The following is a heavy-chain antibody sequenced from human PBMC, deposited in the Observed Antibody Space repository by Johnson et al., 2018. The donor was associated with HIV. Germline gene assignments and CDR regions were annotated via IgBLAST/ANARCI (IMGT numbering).Heavy chain of an antibody. CDR3: ASAEIAAAATGHDAFDI. D-gene: IGHD6-13*01. V-gene: IGHV3-11*04. J-gene: IGHJ3*02. CDR2: ISNSGNTI. Sequence: QVQLVESGGGLVESGGSLRLSCTASGFSFGDYYMGWIRQAPGKGLEWISYISNSGNTIYNADSVKARFTISRDNAKNSLYLQLNSLRAEDTAVYYCASAEIAAAATGHDAFDIWGQGTMVTVSS. CDR1: GFSFGDYY.